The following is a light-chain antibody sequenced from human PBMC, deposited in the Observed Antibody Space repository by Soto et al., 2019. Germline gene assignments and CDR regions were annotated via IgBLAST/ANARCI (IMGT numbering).Light chain of an antibody. Sequence: DVVMTQSPLSLSVTLGQPASISCSSTQSLEYSDGRTFLNWFQQRPGQSPRRLLYKVSNRDSGVPDRFSGSVSGTHFTLKISRVEAEDVGVYFCMQGRYWASFGQGNKREIK. CDR2: KVS. J-gene: IGKJ2*03. V-gene: IGKV2-30*01. CDR3: MQGRYWAS. CDR1: QSLEYSDGRTF.